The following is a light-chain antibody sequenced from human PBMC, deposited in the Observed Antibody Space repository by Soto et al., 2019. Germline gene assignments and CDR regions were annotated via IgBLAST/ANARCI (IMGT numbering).Light chain of an antibody. CDR1: QSVGSF. V-gene: IGKV1-39*01. CDR2: ATA. CDR3: QQSYSAQYT. J-gene: IGKJ2*01. Sequence: DIQMAQSPSSLSAAVGDRVSLTCRAGQSVGSFDNWYQQKPGKAPRRRLYATANLQSGVTSRISGSGSATEFTLTISSLQPEDFATDFCQQSYSAQYTFGQATKVDIK.